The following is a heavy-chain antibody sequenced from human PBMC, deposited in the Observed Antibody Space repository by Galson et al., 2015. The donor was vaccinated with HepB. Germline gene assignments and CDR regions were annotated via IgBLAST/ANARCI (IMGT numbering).Heavy chain of an antibody. J-gene: IGHJ4*02. D-gene: IGHD3-10*01. CDR3: ARVNMVRGVFDY. CDR2: IKQDGSGK. V-gene: IGHV3-7*03. CDR1: GFTFISYW. Sequence: SLRLSCAASGFTFISYWMSWVRQAPGKGLEWVANIKQDGSGKYYMDSVKGRFTISKDNARNSLYLQMNSLRAEDTAMYYCARVNMVRGVFDYWGQGILVTVSS.